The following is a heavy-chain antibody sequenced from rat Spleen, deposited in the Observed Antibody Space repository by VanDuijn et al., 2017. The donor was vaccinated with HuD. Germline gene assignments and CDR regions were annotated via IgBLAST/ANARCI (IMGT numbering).Heavy chain of an antibody. CDR2: ISSDGGRN. CDR1: GFTFSSFP. J-gene: IGHJ2*01. CDR3: ARQDIYYGYNYGYFDY. Sequence: EVQLVESGGGLVQPGRSLKLSCAASGFTFSSFPMAWVRQAPKKGLEWVAYISSDGGRNFYRDSVKGRFTISRDNAKSPLYLQMESLRSEDTATYYCARQDIYYGYNYGYFDYWGQGVMVTVSS. V-gene: IGHV5-29*01. D-gene: IGHD1-9*01.